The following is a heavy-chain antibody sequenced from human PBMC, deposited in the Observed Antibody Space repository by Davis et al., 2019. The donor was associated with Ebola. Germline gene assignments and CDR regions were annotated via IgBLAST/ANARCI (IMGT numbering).Heavy chain of an antibody. Sequence: PGGSLRLSCAASGFTFSSYSMNWVRQAPGKGLEWVSSISSSSSYIYYADSVKGRFTISSDNAKNSLYLQMNSLRAEDTAVYYCARDSFGYSYGGHYYGMDVWGQGTTVTVSS. CDR2: ISSSSSYI. D-gene: IGHD5-18*01. V-gene: IGHV3-21*01. CDR3: ARDSFGYSYGGHYYGMDV. J-gene: IGHJ6*02. CDR1: GFTFSSYS.